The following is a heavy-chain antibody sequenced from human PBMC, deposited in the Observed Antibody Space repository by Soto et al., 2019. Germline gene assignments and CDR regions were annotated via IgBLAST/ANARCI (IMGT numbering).Heavy chain of an antibody. Sequence: GGSLRLSCAASGFTFSSYAMHWVRQAPGKGLEYVSAISSNGGSTYYANSVKGRFTISRDNSKNTLYLQMGSLRAEDMAVYYCATSRGDYGDYYFDYWRQGTLVTVSS. CDR2: ISSNGGST. CDR1: GFTFSSYA. J-gene: IGHJ4*02. CDR3: ATSRGDYGDYYFDY. D-gene: IGHD4-17*01. V-gene: IGHV3-64*01.